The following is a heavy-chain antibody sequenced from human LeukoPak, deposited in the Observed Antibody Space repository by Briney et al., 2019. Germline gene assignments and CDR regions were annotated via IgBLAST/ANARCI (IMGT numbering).Heavy chain of an antibody. CDR1: GFTFSNYN. J-gene: IGHJ4*02. Sequence: PGGSLRLSCAAYGFTFSNYNMNWVRQTPGKGLEWVSSISGISSYIYYRDSVKGRFTTSRDNARNELYLQLNSLRAEDTAVYYCARASGTYFEYYFDYWGQGTLVTVSS. D-gene: IGHD1-26*01. CDR3: ARASGTYFEYYFDY. V-gene: IGHV3-21*01. CDR2: ISGISSYI.